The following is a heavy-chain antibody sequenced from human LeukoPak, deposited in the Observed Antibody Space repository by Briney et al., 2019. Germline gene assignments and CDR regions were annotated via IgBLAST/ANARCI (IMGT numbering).Heavy chain of an antibody. D-gene: IGHD6-19*01. V-gene: IGHV4-38-2*02. CDR3: ARDGIAVAQRYFDY. CDR2: IYHSGST. CDR1: GYSISSGYY. J-gene: IGHJ4*02. Sequence: SETLSLTCTVSGYSISSGYYWGWIWQPPGKGLEWIGSIYHSGSTYYNPSLKSRVTISVDTSKNQFSLKLSSVTAADTAVYYCARDGIAVAQRYFDYWGQGTLVTVSS.